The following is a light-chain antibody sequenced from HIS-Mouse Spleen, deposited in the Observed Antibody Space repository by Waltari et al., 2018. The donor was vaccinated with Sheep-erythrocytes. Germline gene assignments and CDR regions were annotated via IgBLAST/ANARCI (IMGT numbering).Light chain of an antibody. CDR2: QES. V-gene: IGLV3-1*01. J-gene: IGLJ2*01. CDR1: KLGDKY. Sequence: SYELTQPPSVSVSPGQTASITCSGDKLGDKYACWYQQKPGQSPVLVIYQESKRPSGVPERFSGSNSGNTATLTISGTQAMDEADYDCQAWDSSTAVFGGGTKLTVL. CDR3: QAWDSSTAV.